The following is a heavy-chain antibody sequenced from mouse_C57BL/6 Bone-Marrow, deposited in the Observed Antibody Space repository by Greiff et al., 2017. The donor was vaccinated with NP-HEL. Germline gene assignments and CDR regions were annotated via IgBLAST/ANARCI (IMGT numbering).Heavy chain of an antibody. V-gene: IGHV5-16*01. Sequence: DVKLVESEGGLVQPGSSMKLSCTASGFTFSDYYMAWVRQVPEKGLEWVANINYDGSSTYYLDSLKSRFIISRDNAKNNLYLQMSSLKSEDTATYYCATVGFITAVVATYWCFDVWGTGTTVTVSS. CDR2: INYDGSST. D-gene: IGHD1-1*01. CDR3: ATVGFITAVVATYWCFDV. CDR1: GFTFSDYY. J-gene: IGHJ1*03.